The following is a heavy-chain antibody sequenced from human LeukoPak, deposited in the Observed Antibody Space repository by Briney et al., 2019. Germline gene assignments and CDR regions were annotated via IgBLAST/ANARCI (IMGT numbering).Heavy chain of an antibody. Sequence: SETLSLTCSVSGGSIGSYYWSWIRQPAGKGLEWIGRIYSSGITNYNPSLKSRVTMSVDTSKNQFPLKLSSVTAADTAVYYCARRKGDTAMVMFDYWGQGTLVTVSS. CDR3: ARRKGDTAMVMFDY. J-gene: IGHJ4*02. CDR2: IYSSGIT. V-gene: IGHV4-4*07. CDR1: GGSIGSYY. D-gene: IGHD5-18*01.